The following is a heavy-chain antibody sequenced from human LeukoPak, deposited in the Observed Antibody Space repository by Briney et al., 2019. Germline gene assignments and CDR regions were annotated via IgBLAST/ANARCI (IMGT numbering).Heavy chain of an antibody. V-gene: IGHV1-18*01. CDR3: ARGAVYNWNPSWFDP. CDR2: ISAYNGNT. Sequence: ASVKVSCKASGYTFTSYGISWVRQAPGQGLEWMGWISAYNGNTDYAQKLQGRVTMTTDTSTSTAYMELRSLRSDDTAVYYCARGAVYNWNPSWFDPWGQGTLVTVSS. J-gene: IGHJ5*02. CDR1: GYTFTSYG. D-gene: IGHD1-20*01.